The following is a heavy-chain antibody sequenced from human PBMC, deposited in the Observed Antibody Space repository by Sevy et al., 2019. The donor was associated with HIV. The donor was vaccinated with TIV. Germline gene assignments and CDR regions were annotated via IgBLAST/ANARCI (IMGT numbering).Heavy chain of an antibody. J-gene: IGHJ4*02. Sequence: GGSLRLSCAVSGFSFSHYWMTWVRQAPGKGLEWVANIKPDGSEKYYVDSVKGRFTISRDNAKNSLYLQMSSLGVEDTAIYCCARVRGWCDYWGQGIMVTVS. CDR1: GFSFSHYW. CDR3: ARVRGWCDY. CDR2: IKPDGSEK. V-gene: IGHV3-7*03. D-gene: IGHD6-19*01.